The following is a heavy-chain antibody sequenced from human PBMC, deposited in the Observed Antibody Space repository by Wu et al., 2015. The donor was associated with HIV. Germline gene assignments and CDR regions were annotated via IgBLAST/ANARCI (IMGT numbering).Heavy chain of an antibody. J-gene: IGHJ4*02. Sequence: QVQLVQSGAEVKKPGASVKVSCKASGYIFTTYYMHWVRQAPGQGLEWMGIINPSGSSTTYTQKFQGRVTMTRDTSTSTVYMKLTGLRSEDTAIYYCARDGGRGYNYASLDYVGPGNAGHCLL. D-gene: IGHD5-24*01. CDR1: GYIFTTYY. CDR3: ARDGGRGYNYASLDY. V-gene: IGHV1-46*01. CDR2: INPSGSST.